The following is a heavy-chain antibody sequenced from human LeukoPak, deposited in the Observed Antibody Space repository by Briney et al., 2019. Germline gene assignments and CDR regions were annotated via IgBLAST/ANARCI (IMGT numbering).Heavy chain of an antibody. CDR2: IYYSGST. V-gene: IGHV4-59*08. J-gene: IGHJ4*02. Sequence: SETLSLTCSVSGASISSYYWSWIRQPPGKGLEWIGYIYYSGSTKYNPSLKSRVTISVDTAKNQFSLKLGSVTAADTAVYYCARPTSYYGDYMWWGQGALVTVSS. D-gene: IGHD4-17*01. CDR1: GASISSYY. CDR3: ARPTSYYGDYMW.